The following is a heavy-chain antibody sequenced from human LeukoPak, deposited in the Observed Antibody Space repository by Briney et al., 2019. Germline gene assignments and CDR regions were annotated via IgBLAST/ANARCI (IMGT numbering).Heavy chain of an antibody. J-gene: IGHJ6*02. Sequence: GGSLRLSCAASGFTFSSYGMHWVRQAPGKGLEWVAVIWYDGSNKYYADSAKGRFTISRDNSKNTLYLQMNSLRAGDTAVYYCARDRATVTLYYYYYGMDVWGQGTTVTVSS. D-gene: IGHD4-17*01. CDR3: ARDRATVTLYYYYYGMDV. CDR1: GFTFSSYG. V-gene: IGHV3-33*01. CDR2: IWYDGSNK.